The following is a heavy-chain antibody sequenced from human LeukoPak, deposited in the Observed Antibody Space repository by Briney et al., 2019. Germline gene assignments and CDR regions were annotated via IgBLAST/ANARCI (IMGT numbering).Heavy chain of an antibody. V-gene: IGHV4-4*07. CDR3: ARVHYYDSSGYVDY. CDR1: GGSISSYY. CDR2: IYTSGST. D-gene: IGHD3-22*01. J-gene: IGHJ4*02. Sequence: SETLSLTCTVSGGSISSYYWSWIRQPAGKGLQWIGRIYTSGSTNYNPSLKSRVTMSVDTSKNQFSLKLSSVTAADTAVYYCARVHYYDSSGYVDYWGQETLVTVSS.